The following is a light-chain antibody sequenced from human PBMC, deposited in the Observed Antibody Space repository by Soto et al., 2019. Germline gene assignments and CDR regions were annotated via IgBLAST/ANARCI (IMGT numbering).Light chain of an antibody. V-gene: IGKV3D-20*02. CDR3: QQRTNWPPIT. Sequence: EIVLTPSPGTLSLSPGERATLSCRASQSVSNNYLAWYQQKPGQAPRLLIYGASNRATGIPDRFSGSGSGTDFTLTISRLEPEDFAVYYCQQRTNWPPITFGQGTRRENK. CDR2: GAS. CDR1: QSVSNNY. J-gene: IGKJ5*01.